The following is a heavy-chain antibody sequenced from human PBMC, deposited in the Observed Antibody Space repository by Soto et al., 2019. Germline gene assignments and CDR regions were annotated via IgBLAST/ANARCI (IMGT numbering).Heavy chain of an antibody. CDR3: ARPYYDRYVGYSYYGMDV. D-gene: IGHD3-22*01. J-gene: IGHJ6*02. CDR1: GGTFSSYA. Sequence: QVQLVQSGAEVKKPGSSVKVSCKASGGTFSSYAISWVRQAPGQGLEWMGGIIPIFGTANYAQKFQGRVTITADESTSTAYMELSSLRSEDTAVYSCARPYYDRYVGYSYYGMDVWGQGTTVTVSS. V-gene: IGHV1-69*01. CDR2: IIPIFGTA.